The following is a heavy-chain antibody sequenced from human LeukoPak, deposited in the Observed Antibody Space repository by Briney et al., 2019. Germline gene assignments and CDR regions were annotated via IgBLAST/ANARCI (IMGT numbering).Heavy chain of an antibody. V-gene: IGHV1-18*01. CDR3: ARGDTAMVRFDY. CDR2: ISAYNGNT. D-gene: IGHD5-18*01. J-gene: IGHJ4*02. Sequence: ASVKVSCKAFGYTFTSYGISWVRQAPGQGLEWMGWISAYNGNTNYAQKLQGRVTMTTDTSTSTAYMELRSLRSDNTAVYYCARGDTAMVRFDYWGQGTLVTVSS. CDR1: GYTFTSYG.